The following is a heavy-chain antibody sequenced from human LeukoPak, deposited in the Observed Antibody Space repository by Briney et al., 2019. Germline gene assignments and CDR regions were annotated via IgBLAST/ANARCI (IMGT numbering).Heavy chain of an antibody. D-gene: IGHD6-19*01. Sequence: ASVKVSCKASGYTFTSYGISWVRQAPGQGLEWMGWISAYNGNTNYAQKLQGRVTMTTDTSTSTAYMELRSLRSDDTAVYYCASGIAVAGTYAFDIWGQGTMVTVSS. CDR2: ISAYNGNT. J-gene: IGHJ3*02. CDR1: GYTFTSYG. CDR3: ASGIAVAGTYAFDI. V-gene: IGHV1-18*01.